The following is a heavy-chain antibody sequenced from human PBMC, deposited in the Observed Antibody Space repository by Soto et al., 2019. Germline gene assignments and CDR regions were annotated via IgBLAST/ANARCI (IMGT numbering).Heavy chain of an antibody. CDR1: GFTFDDYA. V-gene: IGHV3-9*01. Sequence: ALRLSCAASGFTFDDYAMHWVRLAPGKGLEWVPGVSWNSGNIAYADSVRGRFTISRDNAKNSVHLQMNSLRGDDTALYYCAKTRDLEKCCECPDNVPFDPWGQGTLVTVSS. J-gene: IGHJ5*02. CDR3: AKTRDLEKCCECPDNVPFDP. CDR2: VSWNSGNI. D-gene: IGHD3-3*01.